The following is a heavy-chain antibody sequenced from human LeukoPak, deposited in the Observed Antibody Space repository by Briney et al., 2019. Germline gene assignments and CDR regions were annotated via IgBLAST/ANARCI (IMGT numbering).Heavy chain of an antibody. CDR2: INAGNGNT. J-gene: IGHJ5*02. D-gene: IGHD6-13*01. Sequence: ASVKVSCKASGYTFTSYAMHWVRQAPGQRLEWMGWINAGNGNTKYSQEFQGRVTITRDTSASTAYMELSSLRSEDMAVYYYARAVGSSWAFDPWGQGTLVTVSS. V-gene: IGHV1-3*03. CDR1: GYTFTSYA. CDR3: ARAVGSSWAFDP.